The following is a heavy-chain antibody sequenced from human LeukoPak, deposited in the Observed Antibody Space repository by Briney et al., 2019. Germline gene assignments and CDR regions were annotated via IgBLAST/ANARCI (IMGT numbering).Heavy chain of an antibody. Sequence: SETLSLTCAVYGGSFSGYYWSWIRQPPGKGLEWIGEINHSGSTNYNPSLKSRVTISVDTSKNQFSLKLSSVTAADTAVYYCAARRGYSCGLPKDYWGQGTLVTVSS. D-gene: IGHD5-18*01. CDR1: GGSFSGYY. J-gene: IGHJ4*02. CDR2: INHSGST. CDR3: AARRGYSCGLPKDY. V-gene: IGHV4-34*01.